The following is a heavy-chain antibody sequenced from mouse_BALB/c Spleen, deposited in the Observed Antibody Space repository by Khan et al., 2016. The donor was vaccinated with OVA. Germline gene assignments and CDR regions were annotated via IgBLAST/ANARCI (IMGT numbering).Heavy chain of an antibody. D-gene: IGHD2-14*01. J-gene: IGHJ2*01. CDR2: ISSGGAP. Sequence: EVQLVESGGDLVKPGGSLKLSCAVSGFTFSSYVMSWVRQTPETRLEWVASISSGGAPAYPDSLKGQFTISSDNARNIMYLQMRSLRSEDTAMYYCVREAYRYDEYYFDYWGQGTTLTVSS. V-gene: IGHV5-6-5*01. CDR3: VREAYRYDEYYFDY. CDR1: GFTFSSYV.